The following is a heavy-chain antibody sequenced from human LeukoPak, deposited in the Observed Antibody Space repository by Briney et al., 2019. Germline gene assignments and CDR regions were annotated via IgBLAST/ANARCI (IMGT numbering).Heavy chain of an antibody. Sequence: PSETLSLTCTVSGGSISSSSYYWGWIRQPPGKGLEWIGSIYYSGSTYYNPSLKSRVTISVDTSKNQFSLKLSSVTAADTAVYYCARDLPDEQWLPPQHIDYWGQGTLVTVSS. D-gene: IGHD6-19*01. CDR2: IYYSGST. J-gene: IGHJ4*02. CDR3: ARDLPDEQWLPPQHIDY. CDR1: GGSISSSSYY. V-gene: IGHV4-39*07.